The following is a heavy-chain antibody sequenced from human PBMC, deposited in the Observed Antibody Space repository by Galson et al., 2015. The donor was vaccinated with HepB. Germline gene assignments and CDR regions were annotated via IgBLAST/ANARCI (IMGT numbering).Heavy chain of an antibody. Sequence: QSGAEVKKPGESLKISCKGSGYRFTIYWIGWVRQMPGKGLEWMGIIYPGDSDTRYSPSFQGQVTISVDKSISTAYLQWSSLKASDTAMYYCARRRSIAAAGTNDYGMDVWGQGTTVTVFS. CDR1: GYRFTIYW. D-gene: IGHD6-13*01. CDR2: IYPGDSDT. J-gene: IGHJ6*02. V-gene: IGHV5-51*03. CDR3: ARRRSIAAAGTNDYGMDV.